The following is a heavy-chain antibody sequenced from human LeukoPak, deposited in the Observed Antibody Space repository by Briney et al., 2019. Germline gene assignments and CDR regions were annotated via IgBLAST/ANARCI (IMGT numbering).Heavy chain of an antibody. CDR3: ARDQRAIVATIFAFDI. J-gene: IGHJ3*02. CDR1: GFTFSSYS. CDR2: ISSSSSYI. V-gene: IGHV3-21*01. D-gene: IGHD5-12*01. Sequence: PGGSLRLSCAVSGFTFSSYSMNWVRQAPGKGLEWVSSISSSSSYIYYADSVKGRFTISRDNAKNSLYLQMNSLRAEDTAVYYCARDQRAIVATIFAFDIWGQGAMVTVSS.